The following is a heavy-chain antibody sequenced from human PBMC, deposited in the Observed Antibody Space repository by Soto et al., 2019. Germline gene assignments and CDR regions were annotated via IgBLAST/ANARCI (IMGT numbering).Heavy chain of an antibody. D-gene: IGHD6-19*01. CDR3: ARGPVAGPFDY. CDR1: GFNVSSFW. Sequence: GSLRLCCAVFGFNVSSFWMHRVRQAPGKGLVWVSRINSDGSSTSYADSVKGRFTISRDNAKNTLYLQMNSLRAEDTAVYYCARGPVAGPFDYWGQGTLVTVSS. CDR2: INSDGSST. J-gene: IGHJ4*02. V-gene: IGHV3-74*01.